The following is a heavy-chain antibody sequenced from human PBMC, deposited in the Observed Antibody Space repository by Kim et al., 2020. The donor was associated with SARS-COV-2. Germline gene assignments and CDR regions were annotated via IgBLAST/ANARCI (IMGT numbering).Heavy chain of an antibody. D-gene: IGHD6-13*01. V-gene: IGHV4-39*07. J-gene: IGHJ4*02. CDR2: LYYSGTT. CDR1: GGSISSSTYY. CDR3: ARGSDRDSSWGY. Sequence: SETLSLTCTVSGGSISSSTYYWGWVRQPPGKGLEWIGSLYYSGTTYYNPSLKSRVSISVDTSKNQFSLKLSSVTAADTAVYYCARGSDRDSSWGYWGQGTLITVSS.